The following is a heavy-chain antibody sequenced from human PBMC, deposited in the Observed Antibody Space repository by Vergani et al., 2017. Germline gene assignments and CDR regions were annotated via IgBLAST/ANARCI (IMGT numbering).Heavy chain of an antibody. CDR2: TRYDGIVE. CDR3: ATAGAAYCRGASCYDFFEY. J-gene: IGHJ4*02. Sequence: VQLVESGGGLVQPGGSLRLSCAASGFTFTNYGMHWVRQAPGKGLEWVAFTRYDGIVEYYGDSVRGRFTISRDNSKNTLYLQMNRLRPEDTAVYYCATAGAAYCRGASCYDFFEYLGQGTLVTVAS. D-gene: IGHD2-15*01. CDR1: GFTFTNYG. V-gene: IGHV3-30*02.